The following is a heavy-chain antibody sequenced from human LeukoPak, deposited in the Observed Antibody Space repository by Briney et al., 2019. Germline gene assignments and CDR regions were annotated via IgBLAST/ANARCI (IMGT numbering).Heavy chain of an antibody. Sequence: ASVKVSCKASGYTFTSYDINWVRQATGQGLEWMGWMNPNSGNTGYAQKFQGRVTMTRNTSISTAYMELSSLRSEDTAVYYCARDPIQLDYYDSSGLQEGNWFDPWGQGTLVTVSS. D-gene: IGHD3-22*01. CDR1: GYTFTSYD. CDR3: ARDPIQLDYYDSSGLQEGNWFDP. CDR2: MNPNSGNT. J-gene: IGHJ5*02. V-gene: IGHV1-8*01.